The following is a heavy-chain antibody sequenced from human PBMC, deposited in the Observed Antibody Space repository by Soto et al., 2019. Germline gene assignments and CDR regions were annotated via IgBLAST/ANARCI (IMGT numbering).Heavy chain of an antibody. CDR2: IYYSGST. V-gene: IGHV4-61*01. Sequence: SETLSLTCAVSGVSVSRGRYYWSWSRQPPGKGLEWIGYIYYSGSTNYNPSLKSRVTISVDTSKNQFSLKLSSATAADTAVYYCARDRVVVVPAAIYADYSYGMDVWGQGTTVT. D-gene: IGHD2-2*02. CDR3: ARDRVVVVPAAIYADYSYGMDV. CDR1: GVSVSRGRYY. J-gene: IGHJ6*02.